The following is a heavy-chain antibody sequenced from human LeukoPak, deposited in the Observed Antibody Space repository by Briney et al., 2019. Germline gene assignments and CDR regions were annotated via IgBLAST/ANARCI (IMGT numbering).Heavy chain of an antibody. CDR1: GFTFTSYA. D-gene: IGHD3-22*01. CDR3: AREGYYDSSGPFDI. J-gene: IGHJ3*02. CDR2: ISSNGGST. V-gene: IGHV3-64*01. Sequence: PGGSLRLSCAASGFTFTSYAMHWVRQAPGKGLEYVSAISSNGGSTYYANSVKGRFTISRDNSKNTLYLQMGSLRAEDMAVYYCAREGYYDSSGPFDIWGQGTMVTVSS.